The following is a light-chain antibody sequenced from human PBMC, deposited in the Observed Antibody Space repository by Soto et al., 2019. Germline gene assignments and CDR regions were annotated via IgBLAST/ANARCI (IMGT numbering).Light chain of an antibody. CDR3: QQFGRSPGFT. Sequence: EIGLTHSPGTLSLSPGERPTLSCGAGQGINSRYLACYRQNPGRAPRPLIYGASSRATGIPDRFSGSGSGTDFTLTISRLEPEDFAVYYCQQFGRSPGFTFGPGTKVDIK. J-gene: IGKJ3*01. CDR2: GAS. CDR1: QGINSRY. V-gene: IGKV3-20*01.